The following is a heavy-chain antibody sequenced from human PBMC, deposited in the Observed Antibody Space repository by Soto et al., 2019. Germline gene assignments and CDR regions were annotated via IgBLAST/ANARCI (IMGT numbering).Heavy chain of an antibody. V-gene: IGHV4-34*01. Sequence: SETLSLTCAVYGGSFSGYYWSWIRQPPGKGLEWIGEINHSGSTNYNPSLKSRVTISVGTSKNQFSLKLSSVTAADTAVYYCAGGAYSGYDFYYYYGMDVWGQGTTVT. D-gene: IGHD5-12*01. CDR3: AGGAYSGYDFYYYYGMDV. CDR1: GGSFSGYY. J-gene: IGHJ6*02. CDR2: INHSGST.